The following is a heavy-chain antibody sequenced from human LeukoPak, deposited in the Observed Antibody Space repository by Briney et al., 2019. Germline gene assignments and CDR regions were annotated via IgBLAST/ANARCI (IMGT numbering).Heavy chain of an antibody. V-gene: IGHV3-30*18. CDR3: AKDGPQVSAMDV. CDR1: GFTFSSYG. J-gene: IGHJ6*02. CDR2: ISYDGSNK. D-gene: IGHD3-16*02. Sequence: GGSLRLSCAASGFTFSSYGMHWVRQAPGKGLEWVAVISYDGSNKYYADSVKGRFTISRDNSKNTLYLQMNSLRAEDTAVYYCAKDGPQVSAMDVWGQGTTVTVSS.